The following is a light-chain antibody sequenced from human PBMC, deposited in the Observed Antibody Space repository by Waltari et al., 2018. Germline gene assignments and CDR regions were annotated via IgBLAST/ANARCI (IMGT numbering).Light chain of an antibody. J-gene: IGKJ3*01. CDR3: QQYYSTPPT. Sequence: DIVMTQSPDSLAVSLGERATINCKSSQSVLHNSNNKNYLAWYQQKPGQPPKLLIYWASTREAGVPDRFSGSGSGTEFTLTISSLQAEDVAADYCQQYYSTPPTFGPGTKVDIK. CDR1: QSVLHNSNNKNY. CDR2: WAS. V-gene: IGKV4-1*01.